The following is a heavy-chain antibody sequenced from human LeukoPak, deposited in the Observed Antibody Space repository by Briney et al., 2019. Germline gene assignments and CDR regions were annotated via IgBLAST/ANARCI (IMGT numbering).Heavy chain of an antibody. Sequence: GGSLRLSCAASGFTFSSYGMHWVRQAPGKGLEWVAVISYDGSNKYYADSVKGRFTISRDNSKNTLYLQMNSLRAEDTAVYYCAKDFRVNCSGGSCYDWFDPWGQGTLVTVSS. CDR3: AKDFRVNCSGGSCYDWFDP. D-gene: IGHD2-15*01. J-gene: IGHJ5*02. CDR2: ISYDGSNK. CDR1: GFTFSSYG. V-gene: IGHV3-30*18.